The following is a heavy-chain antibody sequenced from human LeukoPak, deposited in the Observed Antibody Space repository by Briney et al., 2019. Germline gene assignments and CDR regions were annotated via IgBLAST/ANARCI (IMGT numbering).Heavy chain of an antibody. CDR3: ARYDQVVPAAD. CDR2: ISSSSSTI. D-gene: IGHD2-2*01. Sequence: GGSLRLSCTASGFTFGDYAMSWFRQAPGKGLEWVSYISSSSSTIYYADSVKGRFTISRDNAKNSLYLQMNSLRAEDTAVYYCARYDQVVPAADWGQGTLVTVSS. CDR1: GFTFGDYA. V-gene: IGHV3-48*01. J-gene: IGHJ4*02.